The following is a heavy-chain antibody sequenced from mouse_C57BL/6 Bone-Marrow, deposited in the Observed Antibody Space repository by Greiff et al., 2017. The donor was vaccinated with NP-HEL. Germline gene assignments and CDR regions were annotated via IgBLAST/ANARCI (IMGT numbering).Heavy chain of an antibody. CDR2: IDPSDSYT. J-gene: IGHJ3*01. CDR1: GYTFTSYW. V-gene: IGHV1-59*01. D-gene: IGHD2-2*01. Sequence: QVQLQQPGAELVRPGTSVKLSCKASGYTFTSYWMHWVKQRPGQGLEWIGVIDPSDSYTNYNQKFKGKATLTIDTSTSTAYMQLSSLTSEDSAVYYCARVSIMVWWFACGGQGTLVAVSA. CDR3: ARVSIMVWWFAC.